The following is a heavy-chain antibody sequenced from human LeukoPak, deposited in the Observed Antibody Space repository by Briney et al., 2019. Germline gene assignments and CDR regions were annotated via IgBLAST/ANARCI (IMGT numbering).Heavy chain of an antibody. J-gene: IGHJ4*02. CDR1: GGSISSSSYY. Sequence: PSETLSLTCTVSGGSISSSSYYWGWIRQPPGKGLEWIGSIYYSGSTYYNPSLKSRVTISVDTSKNQFSLKLSSVTAADTAVYYCARIGGRGASGSYAYFDYWGQGTLVTVSS. D-gene: IGHD3-10*01. CDR3: ARIGGRGASGSYAYFDY. V-gene: IGHV4-39*07. CDR2: IYYSGST.